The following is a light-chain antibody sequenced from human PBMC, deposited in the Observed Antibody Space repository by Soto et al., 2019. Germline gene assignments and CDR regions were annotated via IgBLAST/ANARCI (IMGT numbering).Light chain of an antibody. CDR2: DVS. J-gene: IGLJ1*01. CDR1: SRDVGVYNY. Sequence: QSVLTQPASVSGSPGQSITISCTGTSRDVGVYNYVSWYQQHPGKAPKLMIYDVSNRPSGVSNRFSGSKSGNTASLTISGLQAEDEADYYCSSYTSSSTRVFGTGTKVTVL. CDR3: SSYTSSSTRV. V-gene: IGLV2-14*01.